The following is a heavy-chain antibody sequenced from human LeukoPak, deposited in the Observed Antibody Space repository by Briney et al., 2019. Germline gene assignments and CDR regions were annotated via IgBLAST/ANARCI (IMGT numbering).Heavy chain of an antibody. Sequence: ASVKVSCKASGYTFSDYYMHWVRQAPGQGLEWMGVINPSGGSTRYAQKFQGRVTMTRDMSTSTVDMELSSLRSEDTAVYYCARDGCSSTTICAENNWFDPWGPGTLVIVSS. J-gene: IGHJ5*02. CDR2: INPSGGST. V-gene: IGHV1-46*01. CDR3: ARDGCSSTTICAENNWFDP. CDR1: GYTFSDYY. D-gene: IGHD2/OR15-2a*01.